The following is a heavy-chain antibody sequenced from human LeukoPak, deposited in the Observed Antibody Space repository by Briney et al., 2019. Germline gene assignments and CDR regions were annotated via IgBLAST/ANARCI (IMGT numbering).Heavy chain of an antibody. CDR2: INHSGST. Sequence: SETLSLTCAVYGGSFSGYYWSWIRQPPGKGLEWIGEINHSGSTNYNPSLKSRVTISVDTSKNQFSLKLSSVTAADTAVYYCARRIAVAGMGNWFDPWGQGTLVTVPS. V-gene: IGHV4-34*01. D-gene: IGHD6-19*01. CDR1: GGSFSGYY. CDR3: ARRIAVAGMGNWFDP. J-gene: IGHJ5*02.